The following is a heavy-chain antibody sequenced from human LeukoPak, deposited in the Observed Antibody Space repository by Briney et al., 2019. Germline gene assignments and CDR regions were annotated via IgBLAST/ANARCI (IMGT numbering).Heavy chain of an antibody. CDR1: GFTFNSYA. CDR2: ISNDGSNK. D-gene: IGHD1-26*01. CDR3: ARARVGATTIFYFDY. V-gene: IGHV3-30-3*01. Sequence: GGSLRLSCAASGFTFNSYAMHWVRQAPGKGLEWVAVISNDGSNKYYADSVEGRFTISRDNAKNSLYLQMNSLRAEDTAVYYCARARVGATTIFYFDYWGQGTLVTVSS. J-gene: IGHJ4*02.